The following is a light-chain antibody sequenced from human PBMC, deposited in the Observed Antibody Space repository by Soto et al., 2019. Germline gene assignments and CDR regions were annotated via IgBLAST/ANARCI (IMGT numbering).Light chain of an antibody. Sequence: DIHMTQSPSTLSASLCDRVSITCRASQSINRWLAWYQQKPGKAPKLLIYDASSLQSGVPSRFSGSESGAEFTLTISGLQPDDFATYYCQQYKNYPFTFGPGTKV. CDR3: QQYKNYPFT. CDR1: QSINRW. CDR2: DAS. J-gene: IGKJ3*01. V-gene: IGKV1-5*01.